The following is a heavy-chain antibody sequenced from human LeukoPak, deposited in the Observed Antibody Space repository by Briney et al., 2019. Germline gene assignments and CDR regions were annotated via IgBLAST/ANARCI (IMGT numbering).Heavy chain of an antibody. J-gene: IGHJ4*02. V-gene: IGHV3-66*01. D-gene: IGHD3-3*01. Sequence: PGGSLRLSCAASGFTVSSNYMSWVRQAPGKGLEWVSVIYSGGSTYYADSVKGRFTISRDNSKNTLYLQMNSLRAEDTAVYYCAREGTDFWSGSTIYYFDYWGQGTLVTVSS. CDR3: AREGTDFWSGSTIYYFDY. CDR2: IYSGGST. CDR1: GFTVSSNY.